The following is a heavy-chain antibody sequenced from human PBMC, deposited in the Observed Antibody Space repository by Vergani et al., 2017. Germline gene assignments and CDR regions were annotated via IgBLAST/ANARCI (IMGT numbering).Heavy chain of an antibody. J-gene: IGHJ4*02. D-gene: IGHD6-13*01. CDR2: INPSGGST. Sequence: QVQLVQSGAAVKKPGASVKVSCKASGYTFTSYYMHWVRQAPGQGLEWMGIINPSGGSTSYAQKFQGRVTMTRDTSTSTVYMELSSLRSEDTAVYYCARDNVAIAAAGDFDYWGQGTLVTVSS. CDR3: ARDNVAIAAAGDFDY. V-gene: IGHV1-46*01. CDR1: GYTFTSYY.